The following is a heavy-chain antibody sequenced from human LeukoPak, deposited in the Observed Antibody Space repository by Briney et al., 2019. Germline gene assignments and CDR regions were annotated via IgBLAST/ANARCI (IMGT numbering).Heavy chain of an antibody. Sequence: SETLSLTCTVSGGSISSYYWSWIRQPPGKGLGWIGYIYYSGSTNYNPSLKSRVTISVDTSKNQFSLKLSSVTAADTAVYYCARGPGPRQLGLNWFDPWGQGTLVTVSS. V-gene: IGHV4-59*01. J-gene: IGHJ5*02. CDR2: IYYSGST. CDR1: GGSISSYY. D-gene: IGHD6-13*01. CDR3: ARGPGPRQLGLNWFDP.